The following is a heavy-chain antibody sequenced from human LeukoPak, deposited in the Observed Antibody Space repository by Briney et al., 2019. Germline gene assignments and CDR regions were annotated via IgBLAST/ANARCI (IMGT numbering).Heavy chain of an antibody. CDR2: ISSSSSTI. CDR3: ASWTVVVPAARYFDY. Sequence: GGSLRLSCAASGFTFSSYSMNWVRQAPGKGLEWVSYISSSSSTIYYADSVKGRFTISRDNAKNSLYLQMNSLRAEDTAVYYCASWTVVVPAARYFDYWGQGTLVTVSS. D-gene: IGHD2-2*01. J-gene: IGHJ4*02. CDR1: GFTFSSYS. V-gene: IGHV3-48*04.